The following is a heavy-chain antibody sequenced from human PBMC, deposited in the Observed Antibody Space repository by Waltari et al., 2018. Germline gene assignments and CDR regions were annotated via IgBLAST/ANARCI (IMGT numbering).Heavy chain of an antibody. Sequence: QVQLQESGPGLLKPSQTLSLPCTVSGGSFISGSYYWRWIRPPAGKGLEWIGYIYTSGSTNYNPSLKSRVTISVDTSKNQFSLKLSSVTAADTAVYYCARMGYYYDSSGHVADWGQGTLVTVSS. CDR3: ARMGYYYDSSGHVAD. J-gene: IGHJ4*02. D-gene: IGHD3-22*01. V-gene: IGHV4-61*09. CDR2: IYTSGST. CDR1: GGSFISGSYY.